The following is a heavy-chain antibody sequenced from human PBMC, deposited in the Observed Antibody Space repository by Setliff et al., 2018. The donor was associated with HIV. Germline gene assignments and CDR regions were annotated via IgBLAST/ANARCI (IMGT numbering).Heavy chain of an antibody. V-gene: IGHV3-15*01. CDR3: AKVGYCSSASCYASDY. CDR2: IKSKTDGGTT. Sequence: GGSLRLSCAASGFRFSDAWMTWVRQAPGQGLEWVGRIKSKTDGGTTDVAAHVKGRFIISREDSKNMVFLEMDSLKTEDTGVYYCAKVGYCSSASCYASDYWGQGTLVTVSS. J-gene: IGHJ4*02. D-gene: IGHD2-2*01. CDR1: GFRFSDAW.